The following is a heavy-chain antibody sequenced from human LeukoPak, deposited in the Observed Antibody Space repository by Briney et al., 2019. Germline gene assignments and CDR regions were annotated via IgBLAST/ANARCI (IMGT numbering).Heavy chain of an antibody. J-gene: IGHJ4*02. Sequence: PGMSLRLTCAASGFTFGNYAFHWVRQSPDKGLEWVASISYDSYNIYYEESVKCRFTLSRDNSENTLYLQMNSLRLDDTAIYYCARGYQVASGYDHWGQGTPVTVSS. D-gene: IGHD6-13*01. CDR3: ARGYQVASGYDH. CDR1: GFTFGNYA. V-gene: IGHV3-30-3*01. CDR2: ISYDSYNI.